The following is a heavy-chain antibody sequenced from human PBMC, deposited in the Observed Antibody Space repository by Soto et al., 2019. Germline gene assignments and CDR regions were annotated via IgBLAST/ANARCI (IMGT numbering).Heavy chain of an antibody. Sequence: PEVSRSHSCASAGFTYSNAWINRISQAIGKGLELVGCIKSKTDGVTKDFAASVKGRFAISRDDYKYMVFLQMNSLKPEDTAVYYCTTDSYIPVVILRFVYWGHGTLVTVSS. J-gene: IGHJ4*01. V-gene: IGHV3-15*07. CDR2: IKSKTDGVTK. CDR1: GFTYSNAW. D-gene: IGHD2-2*02. CDR3: TTDSYIPVVILRFVY.